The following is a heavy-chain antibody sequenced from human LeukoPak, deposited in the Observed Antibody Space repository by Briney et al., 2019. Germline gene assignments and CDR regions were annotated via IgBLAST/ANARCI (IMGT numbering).Heavy chain of an antibody. J-gene: IGHJ4*02. CDR1: GYTFNRHG. CDR2: ISCYNGDT. Sequence: ASVKVSCKASGYTFNRHGIAWVRQAPGQGLERMGWISCYNGDTNYAQKVQGRVTMTTDTSTSTAYMELRSLTSDDTAVYYCARDPSNSGGWNPYFDYWGQGALVTVSS. V-gene: IGHV1-18*01. D-gene: IGHD6-19*01. CDR3: ARDPSNSGGWNPYFDY.